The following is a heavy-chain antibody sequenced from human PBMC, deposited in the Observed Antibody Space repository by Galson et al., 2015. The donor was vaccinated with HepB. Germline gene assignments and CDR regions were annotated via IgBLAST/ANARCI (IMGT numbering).Heavy chain of an antibody. CDR1: GFTFSSHA. V-gene: IGHV3-30*04. CDR2: ISYDGSTK. J-gene: IGHJ4*02. CDR3: AREAKQYYYGSGSYYSH. Sequence: SLRLSCAASGFTFSSHAMHWVRQAPGKGLEWVAVISYDGSTKYYADSVKGRFTFSRDNSKNTLYLQMNSLRAEDTAVYYCAREAKQYYYGSGSYYSHWGQGTLVTVSS. D-gene: IGHD3-10*01.